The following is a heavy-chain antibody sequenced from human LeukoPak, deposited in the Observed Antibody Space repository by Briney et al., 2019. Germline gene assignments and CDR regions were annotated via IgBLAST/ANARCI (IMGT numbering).Heavy chain of an antibody. CDR2: INHSGST. D-gene: IGHD2-15*01. J-gene: IGHJ4*02. CDR1: GGFFSGYY. Sequence: SETLSLTCAVCGGFFSGYYWSGIRQPPGKGLEWIGEINHSGSTNYTPSLKSRDTISVDTSKNQFSLKLSSVTAADTAVYYCARRCSGGSCYNYWGQGTLVTVSS. V-gene: IGHV4-34*01. CDR3: ARRCSGGSCYNY.